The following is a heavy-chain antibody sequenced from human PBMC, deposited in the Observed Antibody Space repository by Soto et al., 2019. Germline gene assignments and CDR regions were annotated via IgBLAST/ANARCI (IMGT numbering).Heavy chain of an antibody. CDR3: ARERGGFDYFDY. J-gene: IGHJ4*02. CDR1: GYSFSSYS. V-gene: IGHV1-18*01. Sequence: QVQLVQSGPEVKKPGASVKVSCKASGYSFSSYSITWVRQAPGQGLGWMGWISAYSGNTHFAQNFQDRVILTTDTSTNTAYMELRSLKSDDTAIYYCARERGGFDYFDYWGQGTQVTVSS. D-gene: IGHD5-12*01. CDR2: ISAYSGNT.